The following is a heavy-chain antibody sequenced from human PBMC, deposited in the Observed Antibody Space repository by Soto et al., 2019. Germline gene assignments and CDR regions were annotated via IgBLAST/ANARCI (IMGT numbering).Heavy chain of an antibody. CDR1: GGTFSSYA. Sequence: QVQLVQSGAEVKKPGSSVVVSCKSSGGTFSSYAISWVRQAPGQGVEWMGGIIPIFGTANYAQKFQGRVPITADKSTSTAYMELSSLRSEDTAVYYCASAKGSGIAARPRARWWFDPWGQGTLVTVSS. CDR3: ASAKGSGIAARPRARWWFDP. CDR2: IIPIFGTA. V-gene: IGHV1-69*06. J-gene: IGHJ5*02. D-gene: IGHD6-6*01.